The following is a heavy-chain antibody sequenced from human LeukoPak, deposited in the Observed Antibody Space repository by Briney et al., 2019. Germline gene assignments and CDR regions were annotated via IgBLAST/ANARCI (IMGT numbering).Heavy chain of an antibody. CDR1: GFTFSNYW. V-gene: IGHV3-7*03. D-gene: IGHD6-6*01. Sequence: PGGSLRLSCAASGFTFSNYWMSWVRQAPGKGLEWVANIKQDGSEKDYVDSVKGRFTISRDNAKNSLFLQVNSLRAEDTAVYYCARVYSSPSGKNAFDIWGQGTMVTVSS. J-gene: IGHJ3*02. CDR2: IKQDGSEK. CDR3: ARVYSSPSGKNAFDI.